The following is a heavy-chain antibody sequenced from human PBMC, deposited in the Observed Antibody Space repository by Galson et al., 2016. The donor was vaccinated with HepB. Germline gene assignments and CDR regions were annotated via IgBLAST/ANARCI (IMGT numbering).Heavy chain of an antibody. D-gene: IGHD1-1*01. J-gene: IGHJ4*02. CDR2: INQDGSVK. CDR3: ATQLRF. CDR1: GFTFTTYW. Sequence: SLRLSCAASGFTFTTYWMDWVRQAPGKGLEWVASINQDGSVKYYVDSVRGRFTVSRDNSKNSMSLQMNSLRAEDTAVYYCATQLRFWGQGTLVTVSS. V-gene: IGHV3-7*01.